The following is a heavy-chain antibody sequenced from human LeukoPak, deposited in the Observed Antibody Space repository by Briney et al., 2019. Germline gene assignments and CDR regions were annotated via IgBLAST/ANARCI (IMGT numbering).Heavy chain of an antibody. Sequence: PGRSLRLSCAASGFTFSSYAMHWVRQAPGKGLEWVAVISYDRGNKYSADSVKGRFTISRDNSKNTLYLQMNSLRAEDTAVYHCARGADYDFWSGYYKENGRDVWGQGTTVTVSS. D-gene: IGHD3-3*01. CDR2: ISYDRGNK. CDR1: GFTFSSYA. V-gene: IGHV3-30-3*01. CDR3: ARGADYDFWSGYYKENGRDV. J-gene: IGHJ6*02.